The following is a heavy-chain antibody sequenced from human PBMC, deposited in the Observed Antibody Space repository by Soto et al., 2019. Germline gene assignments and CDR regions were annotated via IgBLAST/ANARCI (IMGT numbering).Heavy chain of an antibody. J-gene: IGHJ5*02. CDR2: IYWDDDK. Sequence: QITLKESGPTLVKPTQTLTLTCTFSGFSLTTSGVGVGWIRQPPGKALEWLALIYWDDDKRYSPSLKNRLTITKATSKNQVVLTMTNMDPVDTATYYCAHDYSSASSTSMRKCNWFDPWGQGTLVTVSS. D-gene: IGHD2-21*01. CDR1: GFSLTTSGVG. CDR3: AHDYSSASSTSMRKCNWFDP. V-gene: IGHV2-5*02.